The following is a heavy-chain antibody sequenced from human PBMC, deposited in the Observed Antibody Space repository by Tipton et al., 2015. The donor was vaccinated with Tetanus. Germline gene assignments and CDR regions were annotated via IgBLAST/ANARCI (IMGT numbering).Heavy chain of an antibody. CDR1: GYRFSSYW. CDR3: AKGDPGNFDS. Sequence: QLVQSGAEVKEAGESLRISCKASGYRFSSYWIAWVRQMPGKGLEWVGLIYPGDSDTKISPSFRGQVTFSVDKSITTAYLQWSSLKASDTAIYYYAKGDPGNFDSWGQGTQVIVSS. D-gene: IGHD3-9*01. CDR2: IYPGDSDT. V-gene: IGHV5-51*01. J-gene: IGHJ4*02.